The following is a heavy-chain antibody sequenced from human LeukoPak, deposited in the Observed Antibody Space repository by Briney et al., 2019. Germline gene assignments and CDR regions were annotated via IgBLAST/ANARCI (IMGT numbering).Heavy chain of an antibody. CDR3: ARSNCNSCYLGVWYYFDY. CDR1: GITVSSNY. Sequence: PGGSLRLSCAASGITVSSNYMSWVRQAPGKGLEWVSVMYSDNRTYYADSVKGRFTISRDNSKNTLYLEMNSLRAEDTAVYYCARSNCNSCYLGVWYYFDYWGQGALVTVSS. CDR2: MYSDNRT. V-gene: IGHV3-66*01. D-gene: IGHD1/OR15-1a*01. J-gene: IGHJ4*02.